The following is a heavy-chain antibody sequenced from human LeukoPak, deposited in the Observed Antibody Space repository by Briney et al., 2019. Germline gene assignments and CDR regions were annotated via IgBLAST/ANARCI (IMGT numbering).Heavy chain of an antibody. CDR1: GFTFSSYE. V-gene: IGHV3-7*01. D-gene: IGHD6-6*01. CDR2: IKQDGSQR. J-gene: IGHJ4*02. Sequence: PGGSLRLSCAASGFTFSSYEMNWVRQAPGKGPEWVANIKQDGSQRYYVDSVRGRFTISRDNAKNSLFLQMNGLRAEDTAVYYCARRGGSSSRRSPIDYWGQGTLVTVSS. CDR3: ARRGGSSSRRSPIDY.